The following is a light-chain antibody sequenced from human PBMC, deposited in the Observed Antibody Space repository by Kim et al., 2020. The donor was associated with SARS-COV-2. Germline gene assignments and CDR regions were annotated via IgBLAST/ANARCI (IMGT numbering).Light chain of an antibody. V-gene: IGLV3-21*04. CDR2: YDS. Sequence: GKRPRITCGGDNIGSNSIHWYQRKPGQAPVLVISYDSDRPSGIPERFSGSNSENTATLTINGVEAGDEADYYCQVWDSSSDHRVFGGGTQLTVL. CDR1: NIGSNS. CDR3: QVWDSSSDHRV. J-gene: IGLJ3*02.